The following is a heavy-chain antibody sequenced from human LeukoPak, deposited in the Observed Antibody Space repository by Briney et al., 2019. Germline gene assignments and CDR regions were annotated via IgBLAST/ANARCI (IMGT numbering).Heavy chain of an antibody. CDR1: GFTFSSNA. CDR2: ISYNGGNQ. CDR3: ATEVKAAAGIDTGSYYYNGMDV. Sequence: PGGSLRLSCAVSGFTFSSNAMHWVRQAPGKGLEWVSVISYNGGNQFYADSVKGRFTISRDNSKNTLYLQMNSLRTEDTAVYFCATEVKAAAGIDTGSYYYNGMDVWGQGTTVTVSS. J-gene: IGHJ6*02. D-gene: IGHD6-13*01. V-gene: IGHV3-30*04.